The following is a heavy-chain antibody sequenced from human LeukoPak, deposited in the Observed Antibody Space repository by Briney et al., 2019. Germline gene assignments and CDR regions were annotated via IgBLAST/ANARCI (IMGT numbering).Heavy chain of an antibody. D-gene: IGHD5-18*01. CDR2: INHSGST. CDR1: GGSFSGYY. J-gene: IGHJ4*02. V-gene: IGHV4-34*01. Sequence: SETLSLTCAVYGGSFSGYYWSWIRQPPGKGLEWIGEINHSGSTYYNPSLRSRVTISVDTSKNQFSLKLSSVTAADTAVYYCAGMSGYSYGYFDYWGQGTLVTVSS. CDR3: AGMSGYSYGYFDY.